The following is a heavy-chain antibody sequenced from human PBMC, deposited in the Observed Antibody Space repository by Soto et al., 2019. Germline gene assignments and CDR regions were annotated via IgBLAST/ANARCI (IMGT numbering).Heavy chain of an antibody. CDR2: SSGSGGST. V-gene: IGHV3-23*01. J-gene: IGHJ4*02. Sequence: GGSLRLSCAASGFTFSSYAMSWVRQAPGKGLEWVSASSGSGGSTYYADSVKGRFTISRDNSKNTLYLQMNSLRAEDTAVYYCAKGGSGPMIVVVINFDYWGQGTLVTVSS. CDR1: GFTFSSYA. D-gene: IGHD3-22*01. CDR3: AKGGSGPMIVVVINFDY.